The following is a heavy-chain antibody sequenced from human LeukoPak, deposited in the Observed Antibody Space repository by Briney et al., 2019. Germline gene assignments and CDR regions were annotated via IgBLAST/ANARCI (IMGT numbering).Heavy chain of an antibody. CDR3: ATFPRSSSWYYFDY. J-gene: IGHJ4*02. V-gene: IGHV4-59*01. CDR2: IYYSGST. Sequence: PSETLSLTCTVSGGSISSYYWSWIRQPPGKGLEWIGYIYYSGSTNYNPSLKSRVTISVDTSKNQFSLKLSSVTAADTAVYYCATFPRSSSWYYFDYRGQGTLVTVSS. D-gene: IGHD6-13*01. CDR1: GGSISSYY.